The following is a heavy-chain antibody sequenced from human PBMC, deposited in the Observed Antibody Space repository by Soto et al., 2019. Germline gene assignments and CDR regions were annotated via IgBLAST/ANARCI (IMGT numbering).Heavy chain of an antibody. V-gene: IGHV4-39*01. CDR1: GGSISSSSYY. CDR3: ARHPISGYDSSQYNWFDP. CDR2: IYYSGST. J-gene: IGHJ5*02. Sequence: SETLSLTCTVPGGSISSSSYYWGWIRQPPGKGLEWIGSIYYSGSTYYNPSLKSRVTISVDTSKNQFSLKLSSVTAADTAVYYCARHPISGYDSSQYNWFDPWGQGTLVTVS. D-gene: IGHD3-22*01.